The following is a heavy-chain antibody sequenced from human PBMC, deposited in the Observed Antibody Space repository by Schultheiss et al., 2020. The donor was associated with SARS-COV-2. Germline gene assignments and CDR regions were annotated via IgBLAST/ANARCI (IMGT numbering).Heavy chain of an antibody. D-gene: IGHD3-3*01. CDR3: ARSYDFWSGTLGDAFDI. V-gene: IGHV4-30-4*01. CDR2: IYYSGST. J-gene: IGHJ3*02. CDR1: GGSVSSGSYY. Sequence: SQTLSLTCTVSGGSVSSGSYYWSWIRQPPGKGLEWIGYIYYSGSTYYNPSLKSRVTISVDTSKNQFSLKLSSVTAADTAVYYCARSYDFWSGTLGDAFDIWGQGTTVTVSS.